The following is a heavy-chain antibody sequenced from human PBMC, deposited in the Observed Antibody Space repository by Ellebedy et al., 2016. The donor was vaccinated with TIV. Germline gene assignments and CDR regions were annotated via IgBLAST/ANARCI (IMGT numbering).Heavy chain of an antibody. V-gene: IGHV3-23*01. Sequence: GESLKISCAASGFTFSSYAMSWVRQAPGKGLEWVSAISGSGGSTYYADSVKGRFTISRDNSKNTLYLQMNSLRAEDTAVYYCAKGGRKQWLVPIDYWGQGTLVIVSS. CDR3: AKGGRKQWLVPIDY. J-gene: IGHJ4*02. CDR1: GFTFSSYA. CDR2: ISGSGGST. D-gene: IGHD6-19*01.